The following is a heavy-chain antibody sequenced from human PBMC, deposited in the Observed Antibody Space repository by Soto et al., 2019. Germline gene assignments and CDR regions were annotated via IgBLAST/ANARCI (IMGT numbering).Heavy chain of an antibody. V-gene: IGHV4-59*08. CDR1: GDSISSYY. J-gene: IGHJ2*01. D-gene: IGHD3-10*01. Sequence: QVQLQESGPGLVKPSETLSLTCTVSGDSISSYYWSWIRQPPGKGLEWIGYIYYSGSTKHNPSLKSRAPTSVDTSKNQFSLKLSSVTAADTAVYYCARLSSLWYFDLWGRGTLVTVSS. CDR3: ARLSSLWYFDL. CDR2: IYYSGST.